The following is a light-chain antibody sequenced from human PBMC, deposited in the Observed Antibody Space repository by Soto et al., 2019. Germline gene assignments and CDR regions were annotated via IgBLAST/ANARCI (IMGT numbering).Light chain of an antibody. CDR2: RNS. Sequence: QAVVTQPPSASGTPGQRVTISCSGSSSNIGSNYVYWYQQLPGTVPQLLIYRNSERPSGVPDRFSGSKSGTSASLAISGLRSDDEADYYCAAWDDSLSGVVFGVGTKLTVL. CDR1: SSNIGSNY. V-gene: IGLV1-47*01. CDR3: AAWDDSLSGVV. J-gene: IGLJ2*01.